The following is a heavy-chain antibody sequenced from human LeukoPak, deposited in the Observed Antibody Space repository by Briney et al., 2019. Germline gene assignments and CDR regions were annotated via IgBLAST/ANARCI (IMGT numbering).Heavy chain of an antibody. V-gene: IGHV3-23*01. D-gene: IGHD1-1*01. CDR1: GFTFGTYD. J-gene: IGHJ3*02. Sequence: GGSLRLSCAASGFTFGTYDMYWIRQAPGKGLECVSSISRGGAYTYYADSVKGRFTISRDNPKNTLYLQMNSLRPENTAVYYCAKDPGYNWNDGSAFDIWGQGTMVTVSS. CDR2: ISRGGAYT. CDR3: AKDPGYNWNDGSAFDI.